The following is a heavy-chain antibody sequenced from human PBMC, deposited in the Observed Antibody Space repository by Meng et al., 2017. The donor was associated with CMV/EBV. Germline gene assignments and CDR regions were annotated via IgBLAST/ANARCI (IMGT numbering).Heavy chain of an antibody. CDR1: GFTCSSYT. J-gene: IGHJ4*02. D-gene: IGHD3-22*01. CDR3: ARSIFDSNDPVDY. CDR2: ISNSGSAK. V-gene: IGHV3-48*04. Sequence: GESLKISCAASGFTCSSYTMNWVRQAPGEGLEWVSYISNSGSAKYYADSLRGRFTISRDNAKNSLYLQMNSLRADDTAVYYCARSIFDSNDPVDYWGQGTVVTVSS.